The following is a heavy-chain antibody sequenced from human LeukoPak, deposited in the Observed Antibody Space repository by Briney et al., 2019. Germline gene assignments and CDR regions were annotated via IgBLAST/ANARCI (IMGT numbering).Heavy chain of an antibody. Sequence: PGGSLRLSCAASGFNFGDHGMSWVRQVPGKGLEWVSAIDGSGGSIGYGDSVRGRFTTSRDNGQKSLYLQMNSLTVEDTAFYYCAKRALCSTSCYSFDYWGQGTLVTVSS. D-gene: IGHD2-2*01. J-gene: IGHJ4*02. CDR2: IDGSGGSI. CDR3: AKRALCSTSCYSFDY. V-gene: IGHV3-20*04. CDR1: GFNFGDHG.